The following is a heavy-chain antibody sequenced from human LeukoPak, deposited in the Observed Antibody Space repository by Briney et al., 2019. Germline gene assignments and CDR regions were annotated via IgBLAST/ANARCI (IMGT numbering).Heavy chain of an antibody. D-gene: IGHD1-1*01. Sequence: ASVKVSCKASGYTFTGYYMHWVRQAPGQGLEWMGWINPNSGGTNYAQKFQGRVTMTRDTSISTAYMELSRLRSDDTAVYYCARLGTGTTFPFDNWGQGTLVTVSS. V-gene: IGHV1-2*02. CDR3: ARLGTGTTFPFDN. CDR2: INPNSGGT. CDR1: GYTFTGYY. J-gene: IGHJ4*02.